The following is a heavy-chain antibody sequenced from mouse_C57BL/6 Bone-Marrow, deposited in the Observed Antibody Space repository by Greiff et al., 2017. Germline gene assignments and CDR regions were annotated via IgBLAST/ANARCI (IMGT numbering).Heavy chain of an antibody. J-gene: IGHJ4*01. CDR2: IYPRSGNT. CDR3: ARYYYGSKGAMDV. CDR1: GYTFTSYG. V-gene: IGHV1-81*01. D-gene: IGHD1-1*01. Sequence: VKLLESGAELARPGASVKLSCKASGYTFTSYGISWVKQRTGQGLEWIGEIYPRSGNTYYNEKFKGKATLTADKSSSTAYMELRSLTSEDSAVYFCARYYYGSKGAMDVWGQGTSVTVSS.